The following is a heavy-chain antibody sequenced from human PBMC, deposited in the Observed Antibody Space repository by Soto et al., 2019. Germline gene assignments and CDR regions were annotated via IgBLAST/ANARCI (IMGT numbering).Heavy chain of an antibody. D-gene: IGHD1-26*01. V-gene: IGHV4-31*03. CDR3: ARGGDDSGSYSLYFDY. CDR1: GGSISSGGYY. J-gene: IGHJ4*02. Sequence: PSETLSLTCTVSGGSISSGGYYWSWIRQHPGEGLEWIGYIYYSGSTYYNPSLKSRVTISVDTSKNQFSLKLSSVTAADTAVYYCARGGDDSGSYSLYFDYWGQGTLVTVSS. CDR2: IYYSGST.